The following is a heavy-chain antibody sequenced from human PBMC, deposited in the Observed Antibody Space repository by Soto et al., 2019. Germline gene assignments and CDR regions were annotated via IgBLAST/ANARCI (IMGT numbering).Heavy chain of an antibody. V-gene: IGHV3-30-3*01. J-gene: IGHJ4*02. D-gene: IGHD6-19*01. Sequence: QVQLVESGGDVVQPGRSLRLSCAASGFTFSRYAIHWVRQAPGKGLEWVAVITFDGSIQYYADSVKGRFTISRDNSKNTLYLQMLSLRADDTAVYYCARGSDRTGWYCDLDYWGQGTLVIVSS. CDR2: ITFDGSIQ. CDR3: ARGSDRTGWYCDLDY. CDR1: GFTFSRYA.